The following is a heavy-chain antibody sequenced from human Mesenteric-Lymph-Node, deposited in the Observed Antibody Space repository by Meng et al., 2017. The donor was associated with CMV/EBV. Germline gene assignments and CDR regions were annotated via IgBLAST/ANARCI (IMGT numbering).Heavy chain of an antibody. CDR1: GFTFSSYW. V-gene: IGHV3-7*01. CDR3: ARDQYCSSTSCSYYYYYGMDV. CDR2: IKQDGSEK. Sequence: GESLKISCAASGFTFSSYWMHWVRQAPGKGLEWVANIKQDGSEKYYVDSVKGRFTISRDNAKNSLYLQMNSLRAEDTAVYYCARDQYCSSTSCSYYYYYGMDVWGQGTTVTVSS. D-gene: IGHD2-2*01. J-gene: IGHJ6*02.